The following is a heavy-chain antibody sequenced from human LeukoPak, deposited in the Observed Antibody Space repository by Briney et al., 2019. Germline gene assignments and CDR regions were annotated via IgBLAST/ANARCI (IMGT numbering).Heavy chain of an antibody. Sequence: SETLSLTCTVSGGSISSYYWSWIRQPPGKGLEWIGYIYYSGSTNYNPSLKSRVTISVDTSRNQFSLKLRSGTAADTAVYYCARVEPGCSSTSCSYYYYYYMDVWGKGTTVTVSS. D-gene: IGHD2-2*01. J-gene: IGHJ6*03. V-gene: IGHV4-59*01. CDR2: IYYSGST. CDR3: ARVEPGCSSTSCSYYYYYYMDV. CDR1: GGSISSYY.